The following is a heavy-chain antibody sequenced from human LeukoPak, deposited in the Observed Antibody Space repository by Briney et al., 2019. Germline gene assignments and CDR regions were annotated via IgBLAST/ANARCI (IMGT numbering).Heavy chain of an antibody. Sequence: SETLSLTCAVYGGSFSGYYWSWIRQPPGKGLEWIGEINHSGSTNYNPSLKSRVTISVDTSKNQFSLKLSSVTAADTAVYYCARPNCSSTSCYLGADAFDIWGQGTMVTVSS. CDR1: GGSFSGYY. D-gene: IGHD2-2*01. CDR2: INHSGST. V-gene: IGHV4-34*01. J-gene: IGHJ3*02. CDR3: ARPNCSSTSCYLGADAFDI.